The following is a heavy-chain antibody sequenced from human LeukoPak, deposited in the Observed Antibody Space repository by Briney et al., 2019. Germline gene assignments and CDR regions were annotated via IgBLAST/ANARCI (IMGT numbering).Heavy chain of an antibody. CDR2: ISAGVGST. CDR1: GFTFSTYA. Sequence: GGSLRLSCAASGFTFSTYAMTWLRQAPGRGLEWVSAISAGVGSTYYADSVKGRFTISRDNSENTLYLQMNSLRAEDTAVYYCAKAPSRHCSSTSCPYWGQGTLVTVSS. D-gene: IGHD2-2*01. CDR3: AKAPSRHCSSTSCPY. J-gene: IGHJ4*02. V-gene: IGHV3-23*01.